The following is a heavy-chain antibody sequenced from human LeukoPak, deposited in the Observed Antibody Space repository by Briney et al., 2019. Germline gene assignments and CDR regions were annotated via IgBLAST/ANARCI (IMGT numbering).Heavy chain of an antibody. CDR2: IYYSGST. Sequence: PSETLSLTCTVSGGSISSSSYYWGWIRQPPGKGLEWIGSIYYSGSTYYNPSLKSRVTISVDTSKNQFSLKLSSVTAADTAVYYCARNGDPDYWGQGTLVTVSS. V-gene: IGHV4-39*07. D-gene: IGHD4-17*01. CDR3: ARNGDPDY. CDR1: GGSISSSSYY. J-gene: IGHJ4*02.